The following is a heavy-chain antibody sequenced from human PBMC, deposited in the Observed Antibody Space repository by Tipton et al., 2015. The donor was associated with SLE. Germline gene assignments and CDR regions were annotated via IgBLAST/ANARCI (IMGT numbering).Heavy chain of an antibody. J-gene: IGHJ6*02. CDR3: ARRFRGGTLSMDV. CDR1: GWSFSGYY. D-gene: IGHD3-16*01. V-gene: IGHV4-59*10. Sequence: TLSLTCAVYGWSFSGYYWSWIRQPAGKGLEWFGGIYTSGSTNYNPSLKSRVTMSVDTSKNQFSLKLSSVTAADAAVYYCARRFRGGTLSMDVWGQGTTVTVSS. CDR2: IYTSGST.